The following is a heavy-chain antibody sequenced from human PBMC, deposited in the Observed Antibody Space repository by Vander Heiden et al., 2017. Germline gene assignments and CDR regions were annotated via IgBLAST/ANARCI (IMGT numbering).Heavy chain of an antibody. CDR3: TTGGSYSAFDI. J-gene: IGHJ3*02. V-gene: IGHV3-15*07. D-gene: IGHD1-26*01. Sequence: EVQLVESGGGLVKPGGSLRLYWAVPGFTFTNAWMNWVRQAPGEGLEWVGRIKSKAEGGATDYAAPVKGRFTISRDDSENTVYLQMNSLKSEDTAVYYCTTGGSYSAFDIWGQGTMVTVSS. CDR1: GFTFTNAW. CDR2: IKSKAEGGAT.